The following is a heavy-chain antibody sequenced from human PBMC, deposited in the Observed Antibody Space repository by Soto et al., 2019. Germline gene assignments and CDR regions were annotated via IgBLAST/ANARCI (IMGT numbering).Heavy chain of an antibody. D-gene: IGHD3-16*02. CDR3: ARDNMITFGGVIVRRRWFDP. CDR2: ISAYNGNT. CDR1: VYTFTSYG. V-gene: IGHV1-18*01. J-gene: IGHJ5*02. Sequence: QVQLVQTGAEVKKPVASVKVSCKASVYTFTSYGISWVRQAPGQGLEWMGWISAYNGNTNNAQKLQGRVTMTTDTSTSTAYMELRSLRSDDTAVYYCARDNMITFGGVIVRRRWFDPWGQGTLVTVSS.